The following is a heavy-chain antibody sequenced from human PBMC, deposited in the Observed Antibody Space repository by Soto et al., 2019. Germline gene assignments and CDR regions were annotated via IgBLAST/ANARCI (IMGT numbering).Heavy chain of an antibody. J-gene: IGHJ4*02. CDR3: ARDLGSGPTFDY. V-gene: IGHV1-18*04. CDR1: GYTFTSYG. CDR2: ISAYNGNT. Sequence: ASVNVSCKASGYTFTSYGISWVRQAPGQGLEWMGWISAYNGNTNHAQKLQGRVTMTTDTSTSTAYMELRSLRSDDTAVYYCARDLGSGPTFDYWGQGTLVTVSS. D-gene: IGHD5-12*01.